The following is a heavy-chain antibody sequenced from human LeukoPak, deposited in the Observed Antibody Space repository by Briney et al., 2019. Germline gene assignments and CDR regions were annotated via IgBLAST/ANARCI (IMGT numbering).Heavy chain of an antibody. V-gene: IGHV3-23*03. Sequence: PGGSLRLSCAASGFTFSSYAMSWVRQAPGEGLEWVPDVYSGGATYYADSVKGRFTIYRDISNNIVYLQMNSLKVEDTAFYYCARAGGQFYYGSGTTGGYFDYWGQGTLATVSS. D-gene: IGHD3-10*01. J-gene: IGHJ4*02. CDR2: VYSGGAT. CDR3: ARAGGQFYYGSGTTGGYFDY. CDR1: GFTFSSYA.